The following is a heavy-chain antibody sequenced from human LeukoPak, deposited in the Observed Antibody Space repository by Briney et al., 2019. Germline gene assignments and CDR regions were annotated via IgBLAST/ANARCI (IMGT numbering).Heavy chain of an antibody. CDR3: ARRRLTMVREYYYYYGMDV. V-gene: IGHV4-39*01. CDR1: GGSISSSSYY. J-gene: IGHJ6*02. Sequence: SETLSLTCTVSGGSISSSSYYWGWIRQPPGKGLEWIGSIYYSGSTYYNPSLKSRVTISVDTSKNQFSLKLSSVTAADTAVYYCARRRLTMVREYYYYYGMDVWGQGTTVTVSS. D-gene: IGHD3-10*01. CDR2: IYYSGST.